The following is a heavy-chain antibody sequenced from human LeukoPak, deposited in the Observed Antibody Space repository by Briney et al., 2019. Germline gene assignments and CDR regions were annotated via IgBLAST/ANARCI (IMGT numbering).Heavy chain of an antibody. J-gene: IGHJ4*02. V-gene: IGHV1-46*01. CDR2: INPSGGST. CDR3: ARDRGTTGTTGVYCDY. Sequence: ASVKVSCKASGYTFTSYYMHWVRQAPGQGLEWMGIINPSGGSTSYAQKFQGRVTMTRDTSTSTVYMELSSLRSEDTAVYYCARDRGTTGTTGVYCDYWGQGTLVTVSS. CDR1: GYTFTSYY. D-gene: IGHD1-1*01.